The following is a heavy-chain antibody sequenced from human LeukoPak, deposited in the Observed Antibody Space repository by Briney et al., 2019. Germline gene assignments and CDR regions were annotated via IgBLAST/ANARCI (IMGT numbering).Heavy chain of an antibody. CDR1: GFSFSGSA. Sequence: PGGSLRLSCAASGFSFSGSAMHWVRQASGKGVVGVGRIRTKTHNSATVYAASVKGRFTISRDDSKNTAYLQMNSLKAEDTAVYYCARPGEYDFWGHYSFDYWGQGTLVTVSS. CDR2: IRTKTHNSAT. D-gene: IGHD3-3*01. CDR3: ARPGEYDFWGHYSFDY. V-gene: IGHV3-73*01. J-gene: IGHJ4*02.